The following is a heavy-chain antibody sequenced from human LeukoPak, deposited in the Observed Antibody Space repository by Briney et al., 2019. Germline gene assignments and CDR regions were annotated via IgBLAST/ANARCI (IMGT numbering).Heavy chain of an antibody. CDR3: AFSNNLNY. V-gene: IGHV3-23*01. D-gene: IGHD1-20*01. CDR1: GFNFRDAA. Sequence: GGSLRLSCAASGFNFRDAAMTWVRQAPGKGLEWVSLISFSGDNSYYADSVKGRFTISRENAENSLSLQMNNVRAEDTAVYFCAFSNNLNYWGQGALVTVSS. CDR2: ISFSGDNS. J-gene: IGHJ4*02.